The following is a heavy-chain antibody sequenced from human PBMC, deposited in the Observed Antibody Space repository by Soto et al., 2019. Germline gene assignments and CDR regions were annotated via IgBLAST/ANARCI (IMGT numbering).Heavy chain of an antibody. Sequence: GESLKISCKGSGYSFTSYWISWVRQMPGKGLEWMGGIDPSDSHTNYSPSFQGHVTISADKSISTAYLQWSSLKASDTAMYYCATGGYEGYFDYWGQGTLVTVSS. CDR2: IDPSDSHT. J-gene: IGHJ4*02. CDR3: ATGGYEGYFDY. CDR1: GYSFTSYW. D-gene: IGHD5-12*01. V-gene: IGHV5-10-1*01.